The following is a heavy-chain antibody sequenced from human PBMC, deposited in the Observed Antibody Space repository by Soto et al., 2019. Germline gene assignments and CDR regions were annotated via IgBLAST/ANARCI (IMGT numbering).Heavy chain of an antibody. V-gene: IGHV3-23*01. D-gene: IGHD3-9*01. Sequence: GSLRLSCAASGFTFSSYAMSWVRQAPGKGLEWVSAISGSGGSTYYADSVKGRFTISRDNSKNTLYLQMNSLRAEDTAVYYCAKDLFIRVCPSYRGVDIWGQGTMVTVSS. CDR1: GFTFSSYA. CDR2: ISGSGGST. J-gene: IGHJ3*02. CDR3: AKDLFIRVCPSYRGVDI.